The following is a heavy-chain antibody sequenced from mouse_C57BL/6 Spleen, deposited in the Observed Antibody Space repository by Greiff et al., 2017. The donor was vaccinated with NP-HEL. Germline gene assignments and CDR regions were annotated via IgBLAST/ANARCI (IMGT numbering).Heavy chain of an antibody. V-gene: IGHV1-61*01. CDR2: IYPSDSET. D-gene: IGHD1-1*01. CDR3: ARDYGSSYGTAY. Sequence: QVQLQQSGAELVRPGSSVKLSCKASGYTFTSYWMDWVKQRPGQGLEWIGNIYPSDSETHYNQKFKDKATLTVDKSSSTAYMQLSSLTSEDSAVYYCARDYGSSYGTAYWGQGTLVTVSA. CDR1: GYTFTSYW. J-gene: IGHJ3*01.